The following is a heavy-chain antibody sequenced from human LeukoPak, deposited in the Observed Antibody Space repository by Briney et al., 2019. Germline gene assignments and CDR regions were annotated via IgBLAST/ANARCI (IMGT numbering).Heavy chain of an antibody. CDR2: IKQDGSDK. CDR3: ARDQYLDY. Sequence: GGSLRLSCAASGFTFTKYWMTWVRQAPGKGLEWVGNIKQDGSDKNYMDSVKGRFTISRDNAKNSLYLQMNSLRAEDTAVYYCARDQYLDYRGQGTLVTVSS. V-gene: IGHV3-7*03. J-gene: IGHJ4*02. CDR1: GFTFTKYW.